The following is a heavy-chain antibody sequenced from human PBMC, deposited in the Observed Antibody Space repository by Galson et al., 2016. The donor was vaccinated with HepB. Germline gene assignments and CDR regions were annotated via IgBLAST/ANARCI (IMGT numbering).Heavy chain of an antibody. Sequence: SLRLSCAASGFTFSSNAMSWVRQAPGKGLEWVSTIRDKDRSTYYADSVKGRFTISRDSSINTLYLQMNSLRAEDTALYYCAKDPHYGSGFPTWGYFDNWGQGTLVTVSS. J-gene: IGHJ4*02. V-gene: IGHV3-23*01. D-gene: IGHD3-3*02. CDR2: IRDKDRST. CDR1: GFTFSSNA. CDR3: AKDPHYGSGFPTWGYFDN.